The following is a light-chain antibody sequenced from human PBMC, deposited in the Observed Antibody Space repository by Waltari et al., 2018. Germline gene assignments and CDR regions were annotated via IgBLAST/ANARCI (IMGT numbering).Light chain of an antibody. CDR2: KAN. V-gene: IGLV8-61*01. J-gene: IGLJ3*02. CDR3: LLYMGSGIWV. CDR1: SGSLPSTSY. Sequence: QNVVTQEPSLSGAPGGTVTLTCALTSGSLPSTSYALWYQQSPGQTPRTLVYKANIRSSGVPDRFSGSVLGNKAVLIITGAQAEDESTYYCLLYMGSGIWVFGGGTKLTFL.